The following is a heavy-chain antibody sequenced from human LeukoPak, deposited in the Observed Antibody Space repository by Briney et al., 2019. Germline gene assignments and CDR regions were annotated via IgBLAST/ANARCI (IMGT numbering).Heavy chain of an antibody. CDR2: INPNSGDT. D-gene: IGHD6-13*01. CDR1: RYXFIGYC. J-gene: IGHJ5*02. CDR3: ARDRSTGASTGTLYWFDP. Sequence: GASVKVSCKASRYXFIGYCIHWVRQAPGQGREWLGQINPNSGDTNYAQRFQGRVTMTRDTSISTAYLELSRLTSDDTAVYYCARDRSTGASTGTLYWFDPWGQGTLVTVSS. V-gene: IGHV1-2*06.